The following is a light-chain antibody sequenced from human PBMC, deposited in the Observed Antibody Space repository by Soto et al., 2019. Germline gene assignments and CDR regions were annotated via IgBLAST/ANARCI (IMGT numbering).Light chain of an antibody. CDR1: SSDIGAYNY. Sequence: QPVLTQPASVSGSPGQSITISCTGTSSDIGAYNYVSWYQQHPGKAPKLMIYDVSSRPSGVSNRFSGSKSGNTASLTISGLQAEDEADYYCSSYTSSTTWVFGGGTQLTVL. V-gene: IGLV2-14*03. CDR3: SSYTSSTTWV. J-gene: IGLJ3*02. CDR2: DVS.